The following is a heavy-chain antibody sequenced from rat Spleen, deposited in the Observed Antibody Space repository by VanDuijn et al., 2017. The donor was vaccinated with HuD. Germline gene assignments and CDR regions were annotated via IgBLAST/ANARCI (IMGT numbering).Heavy chain of an antibody. Sequence: EVRLVESDGGLVQPGRSLKLSCAASGFTFSDYYMAWVRQAPTKGLEWVATISYDGSDTYYRDSVKGRFTFSRDNAKSTLYLQMDGLRSEDTAIYYCARRRRDWFYFDYWGQGVMVTVSS. CDR1: GFTFSDYY. CDR3: ARRRRDWFYFDY. J-gene: IGHJ2*01. CDR2: ISYDGSDT. D-gene: IGHD1-1*01. V-gene: IGHV5-29*01.